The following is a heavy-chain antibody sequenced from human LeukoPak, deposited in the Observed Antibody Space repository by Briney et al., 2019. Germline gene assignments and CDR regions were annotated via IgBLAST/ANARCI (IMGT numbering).Heavy chain of an antibody. CDR3: ARDHIDGITNSFDY. CDR2: IYYSGST. D-gene: IGHD3-10*01. Sequence: PSETLSLTCTVSGGSISSGDYYWSWIRQPPGTGLEWIGYIYYSGSTYYNPSLKSRVTISVDTSKNQFSLKLSSVTAADTAVYYCARDHIDGITNSFDYWGQGTLVTVSS. J-gene: IGHJ4*02. V-gene: IGHV4-30-4*01. CDR1: GGSISSGDYY.